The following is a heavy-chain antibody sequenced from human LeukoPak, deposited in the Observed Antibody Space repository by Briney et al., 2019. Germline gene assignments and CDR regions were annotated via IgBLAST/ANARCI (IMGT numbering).Heavy chain of an antibody. CDR3: AKDSRANDYGDQRGLYYYYYYMDV. D-gene: IGHD4-17*01. J-gene: IGHJ6*03. V-gene: IGHV3-30*02. CDR2: IRYDGSNK. Sequence: GGSLRLSCAASGFTFSSCGMHWVRQAPGKGLEWVAFIRYDGSNKYYADSVKGRFTIYRDNSKNTLYLQMNSLRAEDTAVYYCAKDSRANDYGDQRGLYYYYYYMDVWGKGTTVTVSS. CDR1: GFTFSSCG.